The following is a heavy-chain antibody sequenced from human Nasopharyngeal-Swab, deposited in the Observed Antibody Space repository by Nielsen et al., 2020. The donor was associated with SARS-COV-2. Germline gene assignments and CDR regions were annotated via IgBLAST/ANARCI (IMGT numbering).Heavy chain of an antibody. CDR3: ARGLGNWYFDL. D-gene: IGHD7-27*01. Sequence: GSLRLSCAVYGGSFSGYYWSWICQPPGKGLEWIGEINHSGSTNYNPSLKSRVTISVDTSKNQFSLKLSSVTAADTAVYYCARGLGNWYFDLWGRGTLVTVSS. CDR2: INHSGST. CDR1: GGSFSGYY. V-gene: IGHV4-34*01. J-gene: IGHJ2*01.